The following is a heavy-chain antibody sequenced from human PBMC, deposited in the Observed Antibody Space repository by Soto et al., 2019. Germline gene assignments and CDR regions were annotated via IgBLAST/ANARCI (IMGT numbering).Heavy chain of an antibody. J-gene: IGHJ4*02. D-gene: IGHD6-13*01. CDR3: ARSSRVDY. CDR1: GGSITSGYY. V-gene: IGHV4-31*03. CDR2: IYSTGTT. Sequence: PSETLSLTCTVSGGSITSGYYWTWIRQYPRKGLEWIGYIYSTGTTYYNPSLKSRLTISVDTSKNQFSLNLSSVTAADTAVYYCARSSRVDYWGQGTLVTVSS.